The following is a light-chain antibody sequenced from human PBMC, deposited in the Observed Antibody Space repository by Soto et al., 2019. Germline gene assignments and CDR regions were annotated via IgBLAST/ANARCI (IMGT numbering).Light chain of an antibody. CDR3: SSYTSSSTLV. J-gene: IGLJ1*01. CDR1: SSDVGGYNY. V-gene: IGLV2-14*04. CDR2: DVS. Sequence: CTGTSSDVGGYNYVSWYQQHPGKAPKLMIYDVSNRPSGVSNRFSGSKSGNTASLTISGLQAEDEADYYCSSYTSSSTLVFGTGTKVTV.